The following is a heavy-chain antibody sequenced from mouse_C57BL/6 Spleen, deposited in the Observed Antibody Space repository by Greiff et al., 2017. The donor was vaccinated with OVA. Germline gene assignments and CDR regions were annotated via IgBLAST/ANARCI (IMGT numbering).Heavy chain of an antibody. CDR1: GYTFTDYN. V-gene: IGHV1-18*01. CDR2: INPNNGGT. Sequence: VQLQQSGPELVKPGASVKIPCKASGYTFTDYNMDWVKQSHGKSLEWIGDINPNNGGTIYNQKFKGKATLTVDKSSSTAYMELRSLTSEDTAVYYCARSLYYYGSLYGYFDVWGTGTTVTVSS. J-gene: IGHJ1*03. D-gene: IGHD1-1*01. CDR3: ARSLYYYGSLYGYFDV.